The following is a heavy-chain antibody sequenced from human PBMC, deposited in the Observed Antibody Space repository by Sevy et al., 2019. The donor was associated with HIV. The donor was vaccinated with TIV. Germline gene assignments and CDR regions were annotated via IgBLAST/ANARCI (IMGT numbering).Heavy chain of an antibody. CDR2: INVRSTDI. CDR3: ARDRNSDTSGYLSRFGMDV. D-gene: IGHD3-22*01. CDR1: RFSFSSFS. J-gene: IGHJ6*02. V-gene: IGHV3-21*01. Sequence: GGSLRLSCAASRFSFSSFSMNWVRQAPGKGLEWVSSINVRSTDIYYADSVKGRFTISRDNAKNSLYLQMNSLRAEDTAVYYCARDRNSDTSGYLSRFGMDVWGQGTTVTVSS.